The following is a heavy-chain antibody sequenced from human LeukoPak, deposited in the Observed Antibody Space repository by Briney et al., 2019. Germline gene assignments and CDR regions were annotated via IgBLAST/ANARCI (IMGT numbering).Heavy chain of an antibody. CDR3: ARDHCSSTGCYYYYYGMDV. CDR1: GFTFSSYS. V-gene: IGHV3-48*02. J-gene: IGHJ6*02. D-gene: IGHD2-2*01. Sequence: GGSLRLSCAASGFTFSSYSMNWVRQAPGKGLEWVSYISSSSSTIYYADSVKGRFTISRDNAKNSLYLQMNSLRDEDTAVYYCARDHCSSTGCYYYYYGMDVWGQGTTVTVSS. CDR2: ISSSSSTI.